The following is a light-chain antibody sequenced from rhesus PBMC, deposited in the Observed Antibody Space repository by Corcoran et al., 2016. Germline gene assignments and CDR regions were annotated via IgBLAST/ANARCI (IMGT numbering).Light chain of an antibody. CDR1: QAISSW. Sequence: DIQMTQSPSSLSASVGDTVTIVCHASQAISSWLAWYQLKPGKAPKTLIYDASSLPSGVPSRFSGSGSGADYTLTISSLHPEDFATYYCQQYDTLPYNFGQGTKVEIK. J-gene: IGKJ2*01. V-gene: IGKV1-19*01. CDR2: DAS. CDR3: QQYDTLPYN.